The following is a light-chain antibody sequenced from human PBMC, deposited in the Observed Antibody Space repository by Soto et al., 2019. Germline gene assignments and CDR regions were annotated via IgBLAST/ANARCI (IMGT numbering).Light chain of an antibody. CDR3: QQYHNWPWT. CDR1: QTISSN. V-gene: IGKV3-15*01. J-gene: IGKJ1*01. Sequence: DRVMTQSPATLSVSPGDRAPLSCRASQTISSNLAWYQQKPGQAPRLLIHSASTRATGIPARFSGSGSGTEFTLTISSLQSEDFAVYYCQQYHNWPWTFGQGTEVEIK. CDR2: SAS.